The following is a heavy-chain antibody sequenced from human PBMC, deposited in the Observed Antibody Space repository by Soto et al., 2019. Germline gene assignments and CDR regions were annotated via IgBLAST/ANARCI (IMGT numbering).Heavy chain of an antibody. Sequence: EVQLLESGGGLVQPGGSLRLSCAASGFTFSSYAMSWVRQAPGKGLEWVSAISGSGGSTYYADSVKGRFTISRDNSKNTLYLQMNSLRAEDTAVYYCAKTSWAVDDNLTGYSYYFDYWGQGTLVTVSS. V-gene: IGHV3-23*01. CDR2: ISGSGGST. D-gene: IGHD3-9*01. J-gene: IGHJ4*02. CDR3: AKTSWAVDDNLTGYSYYFDY. CDR1: GFTFSSYA.